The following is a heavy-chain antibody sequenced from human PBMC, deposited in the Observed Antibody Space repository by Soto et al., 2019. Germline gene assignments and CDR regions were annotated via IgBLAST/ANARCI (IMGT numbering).Heavy chain of an antibody. CDR3: AKDTTLGCSGGSCYPAPFYC. D-gene: IGHD2-15*01. CDR1: GFTFSSYG. J-gene: IGHJ4*02. CDR2: ISYDGSNK. V-gene: IGHV3-30*18. Sequence: QVQLVESGGGVVQPGRSLRLSCAASGFTFSSYGMHWVRQAPGKGLEWVAVISYDGSNKYYADSVKGRFTISRDNSKNTLYLQMNSLRAEDTAVYYCAKDTTLGCSGGSCYPAPFYCWGQGTLVTVSS.